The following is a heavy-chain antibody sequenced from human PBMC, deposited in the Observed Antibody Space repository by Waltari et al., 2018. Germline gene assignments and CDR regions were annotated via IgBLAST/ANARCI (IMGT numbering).Heavy chain of an antibody. J-gene: IGHJ4*02. CDR3: ARLCPAGTCDY. Sequence: QVQLVQSGAEVKKPGASVKVSCKASGYTFTGYYMHWVRQAPGQGLEWMGRINPNSGGTNYALKFQGRVTMTRDTSISTAYMELSRLRSDDTAVYYCARLCPAGTCDYWGQGTLVTVSS. V-gene: IGHV1-2*06. CDR1: GYTFTGYY. D-gene: IGHD6-13*01. CDR2: INPNSGGT.